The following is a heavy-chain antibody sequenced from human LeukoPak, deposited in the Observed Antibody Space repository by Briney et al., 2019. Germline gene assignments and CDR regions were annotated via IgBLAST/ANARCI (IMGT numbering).Heavy chain of an antibody. CDR2: ISSGGST. J-gene: IGHJ4*02. V-gene: IGHV3-23*01. CDR1: GFTFNNYA. CDR3: AKDTYSSSPYYFDY. D-gene: IGHD6-6*01. Sequence: GGSLRLSCAAAGFTFNNYAMSWVRQAPGKGLKWVSGISSGGSTYYSDSVKGRFTISRDNSKNTLFLQMNSLRAEDTAVYYCAKDTYSSSPYYFDYWGQGTLVTVSS.